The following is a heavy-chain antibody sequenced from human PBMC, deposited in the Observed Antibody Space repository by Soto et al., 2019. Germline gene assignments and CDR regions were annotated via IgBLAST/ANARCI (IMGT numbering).Heavy chain of an antibody. CDR1: GYSFTSYW. CDR3: ARRRGLRGRPYY. J-gene: IGHJ4*02. CDR2: IDPSDSYT. Sequence: GESLKISCKGSGYSFTSYWIGWVRQMPGKGLEWMGRIDPSDSYTNYSPSFQGHVTISADKSISTAYLQWSSLKASDTAMYYCARRRGLRGRPYYWGQGTLVTVSS. D-gene: IGHD5-12*01. V-gene: IGHV5-10-1*01.